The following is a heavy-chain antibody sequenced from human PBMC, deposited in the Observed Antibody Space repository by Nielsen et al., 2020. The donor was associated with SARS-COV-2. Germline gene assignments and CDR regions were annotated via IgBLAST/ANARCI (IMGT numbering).Heavy chain of an antibody. Sequence: GESQKISCQGSGYSFTSYWIAWVRQVPGKGLELMGMIYPADSDTRYSPSFQGQATISGDRSSIAYLQWASLKASDTAMYYCARRLEPYSPAAFDIWGQGTMVTVSS. CDR2: IYPADSDT. CDR1: GYSFTSYW. J-gene: IGHJ3*02. CDR3: ARRLEPYSPAAFDI. V-gene: IGHV5-51*01. D-gene: IGHD2-15*01.